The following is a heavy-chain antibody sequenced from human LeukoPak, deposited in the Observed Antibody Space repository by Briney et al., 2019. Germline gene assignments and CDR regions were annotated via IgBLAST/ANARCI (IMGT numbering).Heavy chain of an antibody. CDR1: GFTFSSYS. CDR3: ARDVLEWLPPFDY. CDR2: ISSSSSYI. J-gene: IGHJ4*02. D-gene: IGHD3-3*01. Sequence: GSLRLSCAASGFTFSSYSMNWVRQAPGKGLEWVSSISSSSSYIYYADSVKGRFTISRDNAKNSLYPQMNSLRAEDTAVYYCARDVLEWLPPFDYWGQGTLVTVSS. V-gene: IGHV3-21*01.